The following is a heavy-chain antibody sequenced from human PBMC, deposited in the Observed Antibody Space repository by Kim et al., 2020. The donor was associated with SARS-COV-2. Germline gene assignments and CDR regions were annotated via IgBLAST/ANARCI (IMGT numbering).Heavy chain of an antibody. Sequence: YYADSVKGRFTISRDNAKSALYLQMNSLRAEDTAVYYCARAVVTPWDFDFWGQGTLVTVSS. CDR3: ARAVVTPWDFDF. V-gene: IGHV3-48*04. D-gene: IGHD2-15*01. J-gene: IGHJ4*02.